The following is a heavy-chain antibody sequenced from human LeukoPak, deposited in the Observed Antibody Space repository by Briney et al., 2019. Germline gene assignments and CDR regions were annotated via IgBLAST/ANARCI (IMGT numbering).Heavy chain of an antibody. J-gene: IGHJ4*02. Sequence: PSETLSLTCGVSGGSVTSTNWWSWVRQPPGEGLEWIGEVHLDGRTNYNPSLKSRLTISVDLSENHISLKLTSVTAADTAVYYCAREGGFFRPLDYSGQGTLVTVSS. CDR1: GGSVTSTNW. D-gene: IGHD3-3*01. V-gene: IGHV4-4*02. CDR2: VHLDGRT. CDR3: AREGGFFRPLDY.